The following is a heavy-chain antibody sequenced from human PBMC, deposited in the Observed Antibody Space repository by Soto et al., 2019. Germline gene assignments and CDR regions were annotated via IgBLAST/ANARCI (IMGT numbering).Heavy chain of an antibody. CDR2: ISGSGGST. V-gene: IGHV3-23*01. CDR3: AKEGLSIAAHLNWFDP. D-gene: IGHD6-6*01. CDR1: GFTFSSYA. J-gene: IGHJ5*02. Sequence: LRLSCAASGFTFSSYAMSWVRQAPGKGLEWVSAISGSGGSTYYADSVKGRFTISRDNSKNTLYLQMNSLRAEDTAVYYCAKEGLSIAAHLNWFDPWGQGTLVTVSS.